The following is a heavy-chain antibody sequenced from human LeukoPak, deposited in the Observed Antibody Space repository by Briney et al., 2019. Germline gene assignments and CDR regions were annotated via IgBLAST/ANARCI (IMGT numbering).Heavy chain of an antibody. CDR1: GGTFSSYA. CDR3: ARNPGFGELFLGAFDI. CDR2: IIPIFGKA. V-gene: IGHV1-69*13. J-gene: IGHJ3*02. Sequence: SVKVSCKASGGTFSSYAISWVRQAPGQGLEWMGGIIPIFGKANYAQKFQGRVTITADESTSTAYMELSSLRSEDTAVYYCARNPGFGELFLGAFDIWGQGTMVTVSS. D-gene: IGHD3-10*01.